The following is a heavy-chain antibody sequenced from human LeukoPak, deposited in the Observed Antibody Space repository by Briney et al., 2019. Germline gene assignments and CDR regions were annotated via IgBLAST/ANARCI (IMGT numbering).Heavy chain of an antibody. D-gene: IGHD3-3*01. Sequence: SETLSLTCTVSGGSISSYYWSWIRQPPGKGLEWIGYIYYSGSTNYNPSLKSRVNISVDTSKNQFSLKLSSVTAADTAVYYCARAIFGGLGGFDPWGQGTLVTVSS. CDR2: IYYSGST. CDR1: GGSISSYY. V-gene: IGHV4-59*01. J-gene: IGHJ5*02. CDR3: ARAIFGGLGGFDP.